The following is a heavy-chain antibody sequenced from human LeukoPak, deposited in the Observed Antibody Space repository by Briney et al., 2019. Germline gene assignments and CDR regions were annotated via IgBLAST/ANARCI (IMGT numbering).Heavy chain of an antibody. CDR2: LYSDGNT. Sequence: PGGSLRLSCAASGFTVITNDMTWVRQAPGKGLEWVSVLYSDGNTKYADSVQGRFTISRDNSKNTLYLEMNSLSPDDTAVYYCARDAIAAAGFYYFDYWGQGTLVTVSS. D-gene: IGHD6-13*01. J-gene: IGHJ4*02. CDR3: ARDAIAAAGFYYFDY. V-gene: IGHV3-53*01. CDR1: GFTVITND.